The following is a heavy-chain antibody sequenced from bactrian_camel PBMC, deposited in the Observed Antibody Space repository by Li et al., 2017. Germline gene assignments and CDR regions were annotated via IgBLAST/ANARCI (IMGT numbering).Heavy chain of an antibody. V-gene: IGHV3S1*01. CDR3: AAAPAVFMDYHRCQTFRY. CDR1: GDIYGTHC. D-gene: IGHD5*01. Sequence: HVQLVESGGDSVQTGGSLRLSCAVVGDIYGTHCINWFRQAPGKEREGVAGLGADVATTYADSAKGRFTISFDINKNILYLQTNNLTPDDTAMYYCAAAPAVFMDYHRCQTFRYWGQGTQVTVS. J-gene: IGHJ4*01. CDR2: LGADVAT.